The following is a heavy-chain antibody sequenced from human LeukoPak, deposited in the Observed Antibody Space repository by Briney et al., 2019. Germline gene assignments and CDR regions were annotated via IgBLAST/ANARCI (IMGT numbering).Heavy chain of an antibody. V-gene: IGHV3-66*01. CDR1: GFTVSTYY. Sequence: PGGSRRLSCAASGFTVSTYYVTWVRQAPGKGLEWVSVIYSDGSTYYADSVKGRFTISRDNSKNTLYPQMNSLRAEDTAVYYCARDHLWQQPDAFDVWGQGTMVIVSS. CDR2: IYSDGST. D-gene: IGHD6-13*01. J-gene: IGHJ3*01. CDR3: ARDHLWQQPDAFDV.